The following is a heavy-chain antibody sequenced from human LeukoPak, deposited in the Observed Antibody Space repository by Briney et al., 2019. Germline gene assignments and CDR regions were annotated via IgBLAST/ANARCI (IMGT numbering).Heavy chain of an antibody. CDR3: ARHVTPRVGDRDWFDP. V-gene: IGHV4-38-2*01. D-gene: IGHD1-26*01. Sequence: PSETLSLTCAVSGYSISSGYYWGWIRQPPGKGLEWIGSIYHSGSTYYNPSLKSRVTISVDTSKNHFSLKLSSVTATDTAVYYCARHVTPRVGDRDWFDPWGQGTLVTVSS. J-gene: IGHJ5*02. CDR1: GYSISSGYY. CDR2: IYHSGST.